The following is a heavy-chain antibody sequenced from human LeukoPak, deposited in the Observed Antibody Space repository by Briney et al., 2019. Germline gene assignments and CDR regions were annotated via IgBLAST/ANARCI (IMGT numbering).Heavy chain of an antibody. V-gene: IGHV3-74*01. Sequence: GGSLPLACAAAGFTFSNYWMHWVRQAPGKGLVWVSRIKSDGRTNYADSVKGRFTISRDNAKNTVSLQMNSLRAEDTGVYYCARAPSEIGGYYPEYFRHWGQGTLVTVSS. D-gene: IGHD3-22*01. J-gene: IGHJ1*01. CDR1: GFTFSNYW. CDR2: IKSDGRT. CDR3: ARAPSEIGGYYPEYFRH.